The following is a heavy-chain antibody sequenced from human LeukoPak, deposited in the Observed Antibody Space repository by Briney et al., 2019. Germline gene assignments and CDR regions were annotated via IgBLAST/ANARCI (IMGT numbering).Heavy chain of an antibody. V-gene: IGHV3-7*01. CDR3: ARVPFGVTSYYYYMDV. CDR1: GFTFSSYW. CDR2: IKQDGSEE. J-gene: IGHJ6*03. D-gene: IGHD3-10*01. Sequence: GGSLRLSCTASGFTFSSYWMTWVRQAPGKGLEWVANIKQDGSEEYYVDSLKGRFTISRDNGKNSLYLQLNSLRAEDTALYYCARVPFGVTSYYYYMDVWGKGTTVTISS.